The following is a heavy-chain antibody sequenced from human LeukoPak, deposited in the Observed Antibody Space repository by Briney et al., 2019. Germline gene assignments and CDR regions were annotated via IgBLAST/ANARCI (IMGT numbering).Heavy chain of an antibody. D-gene: IGHD6-19*01. CDR3: ARDSTPSLYSSGWYDY. CDR2: ISAYNGNT. V-gene: IGHV1-18*01. CDR1: GYTFTSYG. J-gene: IGHJ4*02. Sequence: ASVKVSCKASGYTFTSYGISWVRQAPGQGLEWMGWISAYNGNTNYAQKLQGRVTMTTDTSTSTAYMELRSLRSDDTAVYYCARDSTPSLYSSGWYDYWGQGTLVTVSS.